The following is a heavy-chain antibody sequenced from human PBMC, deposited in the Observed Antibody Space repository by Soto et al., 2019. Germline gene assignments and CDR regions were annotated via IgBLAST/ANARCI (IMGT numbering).Heavy chain of an antibody. D-gene: IGHD6-19*01. V-gene: IGHV3-30*18. Sequence: PGGSLRLSCAASEFTFSSYDMHWVRQAPGKGLEWVAVISYHGIDKYYADSVRGRFTISRDNSKDTLYLQMNSLRADDTAIYYCAENNLGLAVAGIGYWGQGTLVTSPQ. CDR1: EFTFSSYD. CDR3: AENNLGLAVAGIGY. J-gene: IGHJ4*02. CDR2: ISYHGIDK.